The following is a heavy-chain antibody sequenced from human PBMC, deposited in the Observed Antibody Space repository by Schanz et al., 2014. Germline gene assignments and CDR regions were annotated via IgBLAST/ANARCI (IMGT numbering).Heavy chain of an antibody. CDR2: IKQDGSER. J-gene: IGHJ4*02. V-gene: IGHV3-7*01. CDR1: GFTFSSYW. Sequence: EVQLVESGGGLVQPGGSLRLSCAASGFTFSSYWMSWVRQAPGKGLEWVANIKQDGSERYYVDSVKGRFTISRDNAKNSLYLQMNSLRAEDTAVYYCAKVGLYYYGSGFDYWGQGTLVTVSS. D-gene: IGHD3-10*01. CDR3: AKVGLYYYGSGFDY.